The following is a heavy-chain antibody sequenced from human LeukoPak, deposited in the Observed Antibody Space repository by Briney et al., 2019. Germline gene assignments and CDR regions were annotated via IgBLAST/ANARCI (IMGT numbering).Heavy chain of an antibody. J-gene: IGHJ4*02. CDR1: GFTLSNYG. V-gene: IGHV3-30*19. CDR3: AREAEGITMVRSNDY. D-gene: IGHD3-10*01. CDR2: ISYDGSNK. Sequence: PGRSLRLSCAASGFTLSNYGMHWVRQAPGKGLEWVAVISYDGSNKYYADSVKGRFTISRDNSKNTLYLQMNSLRAEDTAVYYCAREAEGITMVRSNDYWGQGTLVTVSS.